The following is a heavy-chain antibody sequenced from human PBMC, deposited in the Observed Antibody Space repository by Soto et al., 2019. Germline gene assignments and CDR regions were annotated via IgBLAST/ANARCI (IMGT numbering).Heavy chain of an antibody. V-gene: IGHV3-23*01. Sequence: PGGSLRLSCAASGFTFSSYAMSWVRQAPGKGLEWVSAISGSGGSTYYADSVKGRFTISRDNSKNTLYLQMNSLRAEDTAVYYCATHSLNWNDLYYFDYWGQGTLVTVSS. CDR3: ATHSLNWNDLYYFDY. CDR2: ISGSGGST. J-gene: IGHJ4*02. CDR1: GFTFSSYA. D-gene: IGHD1-20*01.